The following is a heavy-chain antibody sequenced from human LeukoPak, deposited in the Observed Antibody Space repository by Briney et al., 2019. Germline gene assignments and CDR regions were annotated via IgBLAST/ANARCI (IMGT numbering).Heavy chain of an antibody. V-gene: IGHV3-30-3*01. J-gene: IGHJ4*02. D-gene: IGHD1-26*01. CDR1: GFTFSSYA. Sequence: GESLRLSCAASGFTFSSYAMHWVRQAPGKGLEWVAVISYDGSNKYYADSVKGRFTISRDNSKNTLYLQMNSLRAEDTAVYYCARDLLSGSYYTECGYWGQGTLVTVSS. CDR3: ARDLLSGSYYTECGY. CDR2: ISYDGSNK.